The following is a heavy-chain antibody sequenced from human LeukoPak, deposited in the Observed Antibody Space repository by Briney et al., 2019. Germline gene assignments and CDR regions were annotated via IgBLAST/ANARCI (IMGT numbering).Heavy chain of an antibody. CDR2: IYYSGST. Sequence: SETLSLPCTVSGGSLNSYYWTWIRQPPGKGLEWLGYIYYSGSTNYNPSPSLKSRVAISVDTSNNQFSLRLSSVTAADTAVYYCARLIGGVGYFDLWGRGTLVTVSS. J-gene: IGHJ2*01. CDR3: ARLIGGVGYFDL. V-gene: IGHV4-59*08. CDR1: GGSLNSYY.